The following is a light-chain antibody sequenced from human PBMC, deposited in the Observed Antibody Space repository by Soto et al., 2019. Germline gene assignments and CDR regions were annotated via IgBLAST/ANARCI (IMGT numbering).Light chain of an antibody. CDR1: QSVSSSS. V-gene: IGKV3-20*01. Sequence: DIVWTQSPGTLSLSPGEGATLSCRASQSVSSSSLAWYQQKPGRAPRLLIYAASSRAAGVPGRLSASGAETDFSLPSGGLVPDDFAVYYCQRSGSTPPITFGPGTKVDIK. CDR2: AAS. J-gene: IGKJ3*01. CDR3: QRSGSTPPIT.